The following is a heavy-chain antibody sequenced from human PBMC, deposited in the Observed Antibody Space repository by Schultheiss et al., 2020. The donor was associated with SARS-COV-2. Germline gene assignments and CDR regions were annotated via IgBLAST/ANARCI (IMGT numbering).Heavy chain of an antibody. J-gene: IGHJ3*02. CDR3: ARWYCSSTSCHDAFDI. V-gene: IGHV4-34*01. CDR2: INHSGST. CDR1: GGSFSGYY. D-gene: IGHD2-2*01. Sequence: SETLSLTCAVHGGSFSGYYWSWIRQPPGKGLEWIGEINHSGSTNYNPSLKSRVTISVDKSKNQFSLKLSSVTAADTAVYYCARWYCSSTSCHDAFDIWGQGTMVTVSS.